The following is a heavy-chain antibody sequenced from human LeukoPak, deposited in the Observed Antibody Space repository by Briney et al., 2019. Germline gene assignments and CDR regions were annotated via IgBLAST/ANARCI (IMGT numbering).Heavy chain of an antibody. CDR1: GFTFRNYA. CDR2: ISSNGGIT. J-gene: IGHJ4*02. V-gene: IGHV3-64*01. D-gene: IGHD3-3*01. CDR3: ARDYEGDY. Sequence: GGSLRLSCAASGFTFRNYAMHWVRQAPGKGLEYVSAISSNGGITYYANSVKGRFTISRDNSKNTLYLQMGSLRAEDTAVYYCARDYEGDYWGQGTLVTVSS.